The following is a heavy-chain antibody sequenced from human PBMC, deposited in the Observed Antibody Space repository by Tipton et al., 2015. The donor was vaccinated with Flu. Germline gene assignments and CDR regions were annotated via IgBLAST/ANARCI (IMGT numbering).Heavy chain of an antibody. V-gene: IGHV3-74*01. CDR3: ARDIWSGYYNGDAFDI. D-gene: IGHD3-3*01. Sequence: SLRLSCAASGFPLSTYWMHWVRQAPGKGLVWVSRIKNDGRTTTYADSVKGRFTISRDNAKNTLYLQMNSLRAEDTAVYYCARDIWSGYYNGDAFDIWGQGTMVTVSS. J-gene: IGHJ3*02. CDR2: IKNDGRTT. CDR1: GFPLSTYW.